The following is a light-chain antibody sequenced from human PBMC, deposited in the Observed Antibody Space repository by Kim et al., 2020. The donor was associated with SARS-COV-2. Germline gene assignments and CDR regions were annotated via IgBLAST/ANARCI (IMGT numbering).Light chain of an antibody. CDR1: SLRRSY. CDR2: GKK. CDR3: QSRDSSGKVV. Sequence: SSELTQDPAVSVALGQTVSITCQGDSLRRSYVSWYQRRPGQAPVLVINGKKNRPSGIPDRFSGSSSGNTASLTITGAQAEDEADYYCQSRDSSGKVVFGGGTQLTVL. V-gene: IGLV3-19*01. J-gene: IGLJ2*01.